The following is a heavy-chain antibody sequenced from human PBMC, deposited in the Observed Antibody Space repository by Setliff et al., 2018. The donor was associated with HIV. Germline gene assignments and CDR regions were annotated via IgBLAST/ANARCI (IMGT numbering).Heavy chain of an antibody. CDR1: DYSISSGYF. CDR3: ARGIYSGYDFDH. V-gene: IGHV4-38-2*02. J-gene: IGHJ4*02. Sequence: PSETLSLTCTVSDYSISSGYFWGWIRQPPGKGLEWIGSIYYSGNTYYNPSLKSRVTISVDTSKNQFSLNLNSVTAADTALYYCARGIYSGYDFDHWGQGRLVTVSS. D-gene: IGHD5-12*01. CDR2: IYYSGNT.